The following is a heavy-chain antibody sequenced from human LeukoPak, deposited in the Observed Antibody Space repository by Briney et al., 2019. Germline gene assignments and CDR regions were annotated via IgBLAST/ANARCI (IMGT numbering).Heavy chain of an antibody. J-gene: IGHJ6*02. CDR3: ASRSGYDSYYYGMDV. D-gene: IGHD5-12*01. CDR2: IIPIFGTA. CDR1: GGTFSSYA. Sequence: ASVKVSCKASGGTFSSYAISWVRQAPGQGPEWMGGIIPIFGTANYAQKFQGRVTITADESTSTAYMELSSLRSEDTAVYYCASRSGYDSYYYGMDVWGQGTTVTVSS. V-gene: IGHV1-69*13.